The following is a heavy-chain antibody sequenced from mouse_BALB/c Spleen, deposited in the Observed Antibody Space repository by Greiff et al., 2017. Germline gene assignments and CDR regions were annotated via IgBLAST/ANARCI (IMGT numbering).Heavy chain of an antibody. CDR1: GFNIKDTY. J-gene: IGHJ4*01. V-gene: IGHV14-3*02. CDR3: ARHNYYGNYYAMDY. Sequence: EVMLVESGAELVKPGASVKLSCTASGFNIKDTYMHWVKQRPEQGLEWIGRIDPANGNTKYDPKFQGKATITADTSSNTAYLQLSSLTSEDTAVYYCARHNYYGNYYAMDYWGQGTSVTVSS. CDR2: IDPANGNT. D-gene: IGHD2-1*01.